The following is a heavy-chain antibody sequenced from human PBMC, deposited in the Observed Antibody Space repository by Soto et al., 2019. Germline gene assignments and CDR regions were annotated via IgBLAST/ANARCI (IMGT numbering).Heavy chain of an antibody. CDR2: ISYDGSNK. CDR3: AITGGGKYYYYGMDV. V-gene: IGHV3-30-3*01. CDR1: GFTFSSYA. D-gene: IGHD2-15*01. J-gene: IGHJ6*02. Sequence: QVQLVESGGGVVQPGRSLRLSCAASGFTFSSYAMHWVRQAPGKGLEWVAVISYDGSNKYYADSVKGRFTISRDNSKNTLYLQMNSLRAEDTAVYYCAITGGGKYYYYGMDVWGQGTTVTVSS.